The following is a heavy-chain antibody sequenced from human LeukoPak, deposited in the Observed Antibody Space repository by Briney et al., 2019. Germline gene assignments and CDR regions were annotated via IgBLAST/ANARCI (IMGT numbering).Heavy chain of an antibody. V-gene: IGHV1-8*03. CDR2: MDPQSGNT. CDR3: ARGPNYSNFGSAYYYYMDV. CDR1: GYMFTNYD. Sequence: ASVKVSCKASGYMFTNYDITRVRQATGQRLEWMGWMDPQSGNTGYAQKFRGRVTITRDTSITTAYMELSSLRSEDTAVYYCARGPNYSNFGSAYYYYMDVWGKGTTVTVSS. J-gene: IGHJ6*03. D-gene: IGHD4-11*01.